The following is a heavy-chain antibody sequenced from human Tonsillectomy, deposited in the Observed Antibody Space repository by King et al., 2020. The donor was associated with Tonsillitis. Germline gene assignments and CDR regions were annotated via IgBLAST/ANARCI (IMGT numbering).Heavy chain of an antibody. J-gene: IGHJ6*03. CDR2: IYYSGST. D-gene: IGHD5-18*01. V-gene: IGHV4-31*01. CDR1: GGSISSAVYY. Sequence: VQLQESGPGLVKPSQTLSLTCTVSGGSISSAVYYWSWIRQHPGKGLEWIWYIYYSGSTYYNPSLKSLVTISVDTSKNQFSLNLSSVTAADTAVYYCARLGYSYGYEGYYYYMDVWGKGTTVTVSS. CDR3: ARLGYSYGYEGYYYYMDV.